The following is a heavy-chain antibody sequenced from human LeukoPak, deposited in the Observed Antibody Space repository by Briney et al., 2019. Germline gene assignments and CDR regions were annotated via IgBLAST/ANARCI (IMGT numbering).Heavy chain of an antibody. V-gene: IGHV3-23*01. J-gene: IGHJ4*02. CDR3: AKGRGSPYYFEY. Sequence: GGSLRLSCAASGFTFNNCAMDWGRQAPGKGLEWVSDISGSGSSRYYADSVKGRFTISRDNSKNTLYLQMNSLRAEDTAVYYCAKGRGSPYYFEYWGQGTLVTVSS. CDR1: GFTFNNCA. CDR2: ISGSGSSR. D-gene: IGHD1-26*01.